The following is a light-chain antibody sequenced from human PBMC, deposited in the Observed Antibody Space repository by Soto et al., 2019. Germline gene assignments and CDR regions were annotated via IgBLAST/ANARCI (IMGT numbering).Light chain of an antibody. Sequence: DIQITHSPSSLSASVGDRVTITCRASQAISIFLNWYQQKPGKAPDLLIYAASTLQTGVPSRFSGNGSGTDFALTISSLRPENFATYYCQQPYRLGVFSFGSGSKVDI. V-gene: IGKV1-39*01. CDR3: QQPYRLGVFS. J-gene: IGKJ3*01. CDR2: AAS. CDR1: QAISIF.